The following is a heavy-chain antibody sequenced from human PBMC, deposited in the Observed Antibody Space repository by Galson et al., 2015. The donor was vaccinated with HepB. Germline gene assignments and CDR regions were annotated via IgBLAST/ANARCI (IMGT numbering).Heavy chain of an antibody. D-gene: IGHD2/OR15-2a*01. CDR1: GFTFSSYA. J-gene: IGHJ4*02. CDR2: ISYDGSNK. V-gene: IGHV3-30-3*01. CDR3: ARDGGPDYFLGGYFDY. Sequence: SLRLSCAASGFTFSSYAMHWVRQAPGKGLEWVAVISYDGSNKYYADSVKGRFTISRDNSKNTLYLQMNSLRAEDTAVYYCARDGGPDYFLGGYFDYWGQGTLVTVSS.